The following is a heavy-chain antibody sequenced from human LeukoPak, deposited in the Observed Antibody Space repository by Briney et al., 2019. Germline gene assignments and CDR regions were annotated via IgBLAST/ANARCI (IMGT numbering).Heavy chain of an antibody. J-gene: IGHJ1*01. CDR2: IYYSGST. Sequence: SETLSLTCTVSGGSISSYQWSWIRQPPGKGLEGIGHIYYSGSTNYNPSLKSRVTISVDTSKNQFSLKLSSVTAADTAVYYCARGVSYYDSSGYYNEYFQHWGQGTLVTVSS. CDR1: GGSISSYQ. D-gene: IGHD3-22*01. V-gene: IGHV4-59*08. CDR3: ARGVSYYDSSGYYNEYFQH.